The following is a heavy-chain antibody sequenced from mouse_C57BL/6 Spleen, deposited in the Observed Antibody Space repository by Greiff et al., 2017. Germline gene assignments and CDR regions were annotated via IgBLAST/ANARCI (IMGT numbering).Heavy chain of an antibody. CDR2: IYPRDGST. CDR1: GYTFTDHT. Sequence: QVQLQQSDAELVKPGASVKISCKVSGYTFTDHTIHWMKQRPEQGLEWIGYIYPRDGSTKYNEKFKGKATLTADKSSSTAYMQLNSLTSEDSAVYFCASPYYYGSSLYAMDYWGQGTSVTVSS. J-gene: IGHJ4*01. D-gene: IGHD1-1*01. CDR3: ASPYYYGSSLYAMDY. V-gene: IGHV1-78*01.